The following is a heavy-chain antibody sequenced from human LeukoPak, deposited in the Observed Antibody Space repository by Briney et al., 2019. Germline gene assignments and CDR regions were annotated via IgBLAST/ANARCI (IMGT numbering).Heavy chain of an antibody. CDR2: IYYSGST. V-gene: IGHV4-59*01. CDR3: ARGMRGFPVVFGF. D-gene: IGHD4-23*01. Sequence: SETLPLTCTVSGDSISTYYWSWIRQPPGKGLEWIGYIYYSGSTNYNPSLKSRVTISVDTSKNQFSLRLRSVTAADTAVYYRARGMRGFPVVFGFWGQGTLVTVSS. J-gene: IGHJ4*02. CDR1: GDSISTYY.